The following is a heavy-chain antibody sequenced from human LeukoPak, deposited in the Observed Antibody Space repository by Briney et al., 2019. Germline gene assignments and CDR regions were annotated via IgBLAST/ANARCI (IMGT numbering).Heavy chain of an antibody. J-gene: IGHJ4*02. CDR3: ARRYKRDSIDY. CDR2: IYPGDSST. Sequence: LGESLQTSCKGSGSSFPDYWIAWVRQMPGKGLEWMAMIYPGDSSTRYSPSFQGQVSISADKSINTAHLQWSSLKASDTAMYYCARRYKRDSIDYWGQGTLVTVSS. V-gene: IGHV5-51*01. CDR1: GSSFPDYW. D-gene: IGHD3-10*01.